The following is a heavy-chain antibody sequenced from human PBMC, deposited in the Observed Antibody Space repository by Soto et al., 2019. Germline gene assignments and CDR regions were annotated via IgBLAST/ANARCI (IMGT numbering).Heavy chain of an antibody. CDR2: ISAYNGNT. D-gene: IGHD3-22*01. Sequence: GASAKVSCKASGFAITSYGISWVRQAQGQGLEWMGWISAYNGNTNYAQKLQGRVTMTTYTATSTAYMELRSLRSDDTAVYYCARYGYYDDSSGYYFAFDIWGQGTMVTVSS. CDR1: GFAITSYG. CDR3: ARYGYYDDSSGYYFAFDI. V-gene: IGHV1-18*01. J-gene: IGHJ3*02.